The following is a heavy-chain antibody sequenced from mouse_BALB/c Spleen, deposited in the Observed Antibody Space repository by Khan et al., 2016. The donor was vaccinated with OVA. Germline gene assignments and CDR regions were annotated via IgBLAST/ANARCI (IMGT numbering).Heavy chain of an antibody. CDR3: ARRNYFGYTVAY. D-gene: IGHD1-2*01. CDR2: ISPGSGDT. Sequence: QVRLQQSGAELARPGASVKLSCKASGYTFTDYYINWVKQRTGQGLEWIGEISPGSGDTYYNEKFKGKATLTADKSSSTAYMQRSSLTSDASAVYFCARRNYFGYTVAYWGQGTLVTVSA. J-gene: IGHJ3*01. CDR1: GYTFTDYY. V-gene: IGHV1-77*01.